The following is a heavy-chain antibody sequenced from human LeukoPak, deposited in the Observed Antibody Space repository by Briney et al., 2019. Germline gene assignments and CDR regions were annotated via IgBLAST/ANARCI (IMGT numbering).Heavy chain of an antibody. V-gene: IGHV4-61*01. CDR3: ARAWTGYSSGSRFDP. D-gene: IGHD6-19*01. CDR2: IYYSGST. Sequence: NPSETLSLTCTVSGYSITNGYYWGWIRQPPGKGLEWIGYIYYSGSTNYNPSLKSRVTISVDTSKNQFSLKLSSVTAADTAVYYCARAWTGYSSGSRFDPWGQGTLVTVSS. J-gene: IGHJ5*02. CDR1: GYSITNGYY.